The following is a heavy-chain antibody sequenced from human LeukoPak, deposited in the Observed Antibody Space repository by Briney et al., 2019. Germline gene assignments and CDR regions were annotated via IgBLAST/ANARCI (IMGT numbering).Heavy chain of an antibody. Sequence: GGSLRLSCTASGFTFSDHYMDWVRQAPGKGLEWVAVMSYDGSNKYYADSVKGRFTISRDNSKNTLYLQMNSLRAEDTAVYYCARDPALLYSSSWGDAFDIWGQGTMVTVSS. CDR3: ARDPALLYSSSWGDAFDI. J-gene: IGHJ3*02. CDR1: GFTFSDHY. D-gene: IGHD6-13*01. V-gene: IGHV3-30-3*01. CDR2: MSYDGSNK.